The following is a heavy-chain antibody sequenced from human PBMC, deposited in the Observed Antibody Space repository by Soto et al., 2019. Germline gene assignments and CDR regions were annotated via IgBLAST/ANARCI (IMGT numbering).Heavy chain of an antibody. CDR3: ARGLISGGMDV. V-gene: IGHV4-34*01. J-gene: IGHJ6*02. Sequence: SETLSLTCAVYGGSFSGYYWSWIRQPPGKGLEWIGEINHSGSTNYNPSLKSRVTISVDTSKNQFSLKLSSVTAADTAVYYCARGLISGGMDVWGQGTTVTVYS. CDR1: GGSFSGYY. CDR2: INHSGST.